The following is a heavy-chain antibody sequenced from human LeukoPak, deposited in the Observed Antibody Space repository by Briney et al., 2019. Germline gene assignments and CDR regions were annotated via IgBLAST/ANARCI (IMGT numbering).Heavy chain of an antibody. J-gene: IGHJ6*03. V-gene: IGHV4-59*01. CDR3: ARGGVRGYYYFYMDV. CDR1: GGSISSYY. Sequence: PSETLSLTCTVSGGSISSYYWSWIRQPPGKGLEWIGYIYYSGSTNYNPSLKSRVTISVDTSKNQFSLKLSSVTAADTAVYYCARGGVRGYYYFYMDVWSKGTTVTISS. CDR2: IYYSGST. D-gene: IGHD3-10*01.